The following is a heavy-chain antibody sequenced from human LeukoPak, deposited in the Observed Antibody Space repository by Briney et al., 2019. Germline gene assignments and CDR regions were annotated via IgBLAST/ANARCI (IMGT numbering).Heavy chain of an antibody. D-gene: IGHD3-22*01. CDR2: ISSSSSYI. CDR3: AILVPDSSGYMIVDP. V-gene: IGHV3-21*01. J-gene: IGHJ5*02. CDR1: GFTFSSYS. Sequence: PGGSLRLSCVASGFTFSSYSMNWVRQAPGKGLEWVSSISSSSSYIYYAGSVKGRFTISRDNAKNSLYLQMNSLRAEDTAVYYCAILVPDSSGYMIVDPWGQGTLVTVSS.